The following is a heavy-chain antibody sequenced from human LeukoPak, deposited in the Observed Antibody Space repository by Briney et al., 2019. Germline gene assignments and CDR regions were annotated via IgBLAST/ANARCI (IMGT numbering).Heavy chain of an antibody. Sequence: GGSLRLSCAASGSTFSSYSMNWVRQAPGKGLEWVSSISSSSNYIYYADSMKGRFTISRDNAKNSLYLQMNSLRGEDTAVYYCARAQFGDYWGQGTLVTVSS. J-gene: IGHJ4*02. D-gene: IGHD3-10*01. CDR1: GSTFSSYS. CDR2: ISSSSNYI. CDR3: ARAQFGDY. V-gene: IGHV3-21*01.